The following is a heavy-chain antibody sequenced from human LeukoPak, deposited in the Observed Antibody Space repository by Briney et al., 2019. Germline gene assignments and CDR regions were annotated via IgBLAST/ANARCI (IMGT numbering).Heavy chain of an antibody. CDR3: ARENYYDSSGNQNFDY. D-gene: IGHD3-22*01. J-gene: IGHJ4*02. CDR1: GGSFSSSNW. Sequence: SETLSLTRAVYGGSFSSSNWWSWVRQPPGKGLEWIGEIYHSGSTNYNPSLKSRVTISVDKSKNQFSLKLSSVTAADTAVYYCARENYYDSSGNQNFDYWGQGTLVTVSS. V-gene: IGHV4-4*02. CDR2: IYHSGST.